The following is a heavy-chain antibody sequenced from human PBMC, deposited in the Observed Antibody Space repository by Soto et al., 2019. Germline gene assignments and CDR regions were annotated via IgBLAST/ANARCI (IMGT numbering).Heavy chain of an antibody. CDR3: ARDPGDRNGMSA. Sequence: EVPVVESGGGLVQPGGSLRLTCAASGFTVTNDYMTWVRQAPGKGLEWVSVIYSGGSTYYGDSVRDRFVISRDNSKNLLYLQMNSLRVEDTAIYYCARDPGDRNGMSAWGQGTTVTVSS. CDR1: GFTVTNDY. V-gene: IGHV3-66*01. J-gene: IGHJ6*02. CDR2: IYSGGST. D-gene: IGHD1-26*01.